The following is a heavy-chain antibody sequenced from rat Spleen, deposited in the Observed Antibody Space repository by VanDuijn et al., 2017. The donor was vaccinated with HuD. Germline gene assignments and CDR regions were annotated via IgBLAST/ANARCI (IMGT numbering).Heavy chain of an antibody. CDR2: IWTGGRT. D-gene: IGHD1-3*01. J-gene: IGHJ2*01. CDR3: ARDGDGSLYYFDY. V-gene: IGHV2-30*01. CDR1: GFSLISYN. Sequence: QVQLKVSGPGLVQPSQTLSLTCTVSGFSLISYNVHWVRQPTGKGLEWMGIIWTGGRTDYNSALKSRLSISRDTSKSQVFLKMNSLQTEDIATYYCARDGDGSLYYFDYWGQGVMVTVSS.